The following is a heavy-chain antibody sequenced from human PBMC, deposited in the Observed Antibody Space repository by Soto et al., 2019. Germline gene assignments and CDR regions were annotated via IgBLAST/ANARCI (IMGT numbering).Heavy chain of an antibody. CDR3: ARELNTDSSAYYSFAY. D-gene: IGHD3-22*01. V-gene: IGHV1-18*01. J-gene: IGHJ4*02. Sequence: GASVKVSCKTSGYTFSDYGLAWLRQTPGQRPEWMGWVSTYNTNTNYAQKFQGRVTMTTDTSTTTTSMELRRLKSDDTAVYYCARELNTDSSAYYSFAYWGQGTLVTVSS. CDR2: VSTYNTNT. CDR1: GYTFSDYG.